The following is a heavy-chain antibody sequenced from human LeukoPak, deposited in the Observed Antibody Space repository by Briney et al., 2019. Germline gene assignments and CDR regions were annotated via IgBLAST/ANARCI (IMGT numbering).Heavy chain of an antibody. V-gene: IGHV3-53*01. CDR1: GFTVSSNY. CDR3: ARVVRSYDY. Sequence: GGSLRLSCAASGFTVSSNYMSWVRQAPGKGLEWVSVIYSGGSAYYADSVKGRFPISRDNSKNTLYLQMNSLRAEDTAVYYRARVVRSYDYWGQGTLVTVSS. J-gene: IGHJ4*02. CDR2: IYSGGSA. D-gene: IGHD2-2*01.